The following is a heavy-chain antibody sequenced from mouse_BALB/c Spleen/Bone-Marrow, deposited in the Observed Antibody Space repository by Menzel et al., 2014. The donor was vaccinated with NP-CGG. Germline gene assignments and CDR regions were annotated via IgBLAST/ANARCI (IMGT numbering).Heavy chain of an antibody. CDR3: ARDENVGIYWYFDV. CDR2: IRNKAKGYTT. V-gene: IGHV7-3*02. Sequence: EVKLEESGGGSVQPGGSLRLSCATSGFTFTDYYMSWVRQPPGKALEWLGFIRNKAKGYTTDYSASVKGRFTISRDNSXXILXLXMNTLRAEDSATYYCARDENVGIYWYFDVWGAGTTVIVSS. J-gene: IGHJ1*01. CDR1: GFTFTDYY.